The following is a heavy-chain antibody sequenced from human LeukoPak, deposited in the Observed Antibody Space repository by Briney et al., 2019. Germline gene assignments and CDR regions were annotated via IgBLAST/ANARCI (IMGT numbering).Heavy chain of an antibody. V-gene: IGHV4-34*01. CDR3: ARGSDTAAGLY. D-gene: IGHD6-13*01. CDR1: GGPFSGYY. Sequence: KASETLSLTCAVYGGPFSGYYWSWIPQPPGKGLEWIGEINHSGSTNYNPSLKSRVSISVDSSKNQFSLKVSSVTAADTAVYYCARGSDTAAGLYWGQGTLVTVSS. CDR2: INHSGST. J-gene: IGHJ4*02.